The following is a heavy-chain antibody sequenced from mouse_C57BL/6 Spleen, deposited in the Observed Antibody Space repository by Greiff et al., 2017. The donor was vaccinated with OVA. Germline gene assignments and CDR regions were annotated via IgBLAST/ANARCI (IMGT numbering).Heavy chain of an antibody. CDR1: GFSFNTYA. CDR3: VRHEPYYYGSSYDGWYFDV. J-gene: IGHJ1*03. V-gene: IGHV10-1*01. Sequence: EVKLVESGGGLVQPKGSLKLSCAASGFSFNTYAMNWVRQAPGKGLEWVARIRSKSNNYANYYADSVKARFTISRDDYESLLYLQMNNLKTEHTAMYYCVRHEPYYYGSSYDGWYFDVWGTGTTVTVSS. D-gene: IGHD1-1*01. CDR2: IRSKSNNYAN.